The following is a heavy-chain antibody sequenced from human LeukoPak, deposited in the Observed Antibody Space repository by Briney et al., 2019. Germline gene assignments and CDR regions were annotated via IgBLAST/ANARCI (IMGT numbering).Heavy chain of an antibody. CDR2: IYSGGST. D-gene: IGHD3-10*01. J-gene: IGHJ4*02. CDR1: GFTVSSNY. Sequence: GGSLRLSCAASGFTVSSNYMSWVRQAPGKGLEWVSVIYSGGSTYYADSVKGRFTISRDNSKNTLYLQMNSLRAEDTAVYYCARSRALWFGESGGHFDYWGQGTLVTVSS. CDR3: ARSRALWFGESGGHFDY. V-gene: IGHV3-66*01.